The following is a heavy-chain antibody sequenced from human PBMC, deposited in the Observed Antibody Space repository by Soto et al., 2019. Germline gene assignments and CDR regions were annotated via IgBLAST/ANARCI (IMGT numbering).Heavy chain of an antibody. CDR3: ARNRWGISSSGMGYYYYGMDV. V-gene: IGHV3-33*01. CDR2: IWYDGSNK. J-gene: IGHJ6*02. D-gene: IGHD6-6*01. CDR1: GFTFSSYG. Sequence: QVQLVESGGGVVQPGRSLRLSCAASGFTFSSYGMHWVRQAPGKGLEWVAVIWYDGSNKYYADSVKGRFTISRDNSKNTLYLQMNSLRAEDTAVYYCARNRWGISSSGMGYYYYGMDVWGQGTTVTVSS.